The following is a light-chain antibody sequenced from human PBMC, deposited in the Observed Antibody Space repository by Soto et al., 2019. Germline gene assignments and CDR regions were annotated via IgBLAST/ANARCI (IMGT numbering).Light chain of an antibody. Sequence: QSVLTQPPSASGSPGQSVTISCTGTSSDIGVYNYVSWYQQHPGKAPKLMIYEVSERPSGVPDRFSGSKSGNTASLTVSGLQTEDEADYYRSSYAGSNNLYVFGTGTKLTVL. CDR3: SSYAGSNNLYV. V-gene: IGLV2-8*01. CDR1: SSDIGVYNY. J-gene: IGLJ1*01. CDR2: EVS.